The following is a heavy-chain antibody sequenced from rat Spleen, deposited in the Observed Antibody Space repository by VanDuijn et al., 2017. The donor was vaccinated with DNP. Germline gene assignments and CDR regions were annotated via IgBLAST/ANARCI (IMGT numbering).Heavy chain of an antibody. V-gene: IGHV5-22*01. J-gene: IGHJ2*01. CDR2: INYDGTST. Sequence: EVQLVESGGGLVQPGRSLKLSCAASGFTFSSYWMYWIRQAPTKGLELVAYINYDGTSTYCGDSVKGRFTISRDNAKSTLYLQMNSLRSEDMATYYCARHSEWWGAYYFDYWGQGVMVSVSS. CDR3: ARHSEWWGAYYFDY. CDR1: GFTFSSYW. D-gene: IGHD1-1*01.